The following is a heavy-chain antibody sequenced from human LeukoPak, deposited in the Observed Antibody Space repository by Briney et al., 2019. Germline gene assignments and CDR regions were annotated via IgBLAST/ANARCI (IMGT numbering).Heavy chain of an antibody. CDR3: AKALSEIYCSSTSCYLLDY. CDR2: ISGSGGST. V-gene: IGHV3-23*01. Sequence: GGSLRLSCAASGFTFSSYAMSWVRQAPGKGLEWVSAISGSGGSTYYADSVKGRFTISGDNSKNTLYLQMNSLRAEDTAVYYCAKALSEIYCSSTSCYLLDYWGQGTLVTVSS. D-gene: IGHD2-2*01. J-gene: IGHJ4*02. CDR1: GFTFSSYA.